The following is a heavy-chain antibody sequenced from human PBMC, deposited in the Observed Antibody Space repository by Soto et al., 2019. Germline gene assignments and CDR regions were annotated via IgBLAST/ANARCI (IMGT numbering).Heavy chain of an antibody. CDR2: INHSGST. V-gene: IGHV4-34*01. D-gene: IGHD2-2*01. J-gene: IGHJ6*02. CDR1: GGSFSGYY. Sequence: QVQLQQWGAGLLKPSETLSLTCAVYGGSFSGYYWSWIRQPPGKGLEWIGEINHSGSTNYNPSLKGRTSISVDTSNNHFSLKQTSATAAATAVYYCARGGIVVVPAAIFWRTPKYGMDVWGQGTTVTVSS. CDR3: ARGGIVVVPAAIFWRTPKYGMDV.